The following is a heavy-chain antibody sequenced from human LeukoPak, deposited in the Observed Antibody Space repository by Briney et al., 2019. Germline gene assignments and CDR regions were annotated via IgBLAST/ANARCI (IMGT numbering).Heavy chain of an antibody. CDR3: ETKQWLAPPPDS. CDR1: GFTFSKYW. V-gene: IGHV3-74*01. CDR2: INTDGTVT. J-gene: IGHJ4*02. Sequence: GGSLRLSCAASGFTFSKYWMLWVRQAPGKGLESVSRINTDGTVTTYADSVKGRFTVSRDNADNTMFLQRNSVRDEDTAVYYCETKQWLAPPPDSWGQGTPVTVSS. D-gene: IGHD6-19*01.